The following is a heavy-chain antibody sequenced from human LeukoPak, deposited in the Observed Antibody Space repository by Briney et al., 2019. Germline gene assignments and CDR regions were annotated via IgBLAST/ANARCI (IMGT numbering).Heavy chain of an antibody. V-gene: IGHV3-21*01. D-gene: IGHD6-19*01. Sequence: GGSLRLSCAASGFTLSSYSTSWVRQAPGKGLEWVSSISSSSSYIYYADSVKGRFTNSRDNAKKSLFLQMNSLRAEDTAVYYCARSGWQTDAFDIWGQGTVVTVSS. CDR1: GFTLSSYS. J-gene: IGHJ3*02. CDR3: ARSGWQTDAFDI. CDR2: ISSSSSYI.